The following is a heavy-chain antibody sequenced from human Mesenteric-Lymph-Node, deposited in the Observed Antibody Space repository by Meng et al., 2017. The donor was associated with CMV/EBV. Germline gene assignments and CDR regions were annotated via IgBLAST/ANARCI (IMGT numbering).Heavy chain of an antibody. Sequence: KASGYNFTSYGISWVRQAPGQGLEWMGWISAYNGNTNYAQKLQGRVTMTTDTSTRTAYMELRSLRSDDTAVYYCARDRYQVRGVMNYWGQGTLVTVSS. CDR1: GYNFTSYG. CDR3: ARDRYQVRGVMNY. CDR2: ISAYNGNT. V-gene: IGHV1-18*01. J-gene: IGHJ4*02. D-gene: IGHD3-10*01.